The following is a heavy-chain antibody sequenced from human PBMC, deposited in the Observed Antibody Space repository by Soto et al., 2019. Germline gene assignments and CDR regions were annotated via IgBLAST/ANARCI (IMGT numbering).Heavy chain of an antibody. CDR3: ARDPIPGGMDV. Sequence: TLCLRCTVSECYRSGLGGSWIRQPAGKGLEWIGRIYTSGSTNYNPSLKSRVTMSVDTSKNQFSLKLSSVTAADTAVYYCARDPIPGGMDVWVQGTKV. D-gene: IGHD2-21*01. J-gene: IGHJ6*02. CDR2: IYTSGST. CDR1: ECYRSGLG. V-gene: IGHV4-4*07.